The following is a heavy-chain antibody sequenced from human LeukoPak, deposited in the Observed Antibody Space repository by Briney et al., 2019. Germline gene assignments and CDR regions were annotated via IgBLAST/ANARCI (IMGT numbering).Heavy chain of an antibody. CDR3: ARGIQLWSSFDY. CDR2: MYSGGST. D-gene: IGHD5-18*01. V-gene: IGHV3-66*01. J-gene: IGHJ4*02. Sequence: PGGSLRLSCAASGFTVSSNYMNWVRQAPGKGLEWVSVMYSGGSTFYGDSVKGRFTISRDNSMNTLYLQMNSLRVDDTAVYYCARGIQLWSSFDYWGQGTLVTVSS. CDR1: GFTVSSNY.